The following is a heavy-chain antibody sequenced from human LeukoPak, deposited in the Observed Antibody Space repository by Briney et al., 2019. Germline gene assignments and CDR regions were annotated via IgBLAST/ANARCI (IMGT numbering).Heavy chain of an antibody. V-gene: IGHV3-21*01. J-gene: IGHJ3*02. CDR1: GFTFSSYS. Sequence: GGSLRLSCAASGFTFSSYSVNWVRQAPGKGLEWVSSISGSYSHIYCADSVEGRFTISRENAKNSLYLQMNSLRAGDTAVFYCTRDRFQSGGSPNVFDIWGRGTMVTVSS. CDR2: ISGSYSHI. CDR3: TRDRFQSGGSPNVFDI. D-gene: IGHD1-26*01.